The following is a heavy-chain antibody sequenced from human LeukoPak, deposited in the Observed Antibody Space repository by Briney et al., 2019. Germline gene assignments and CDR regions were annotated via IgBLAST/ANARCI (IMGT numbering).Heavy chain of an antibody. Sequence: GGSLRLSCAASGFTFSTYWMHWVRQAPGKGLVWVSRVSADGSSTTSADSVKGRSTISRDNAENTLYLQMNSLRAEDTVIYYCARGPINSNPGTWGQGTLVTVSS. J-gene: IGHJ5*02. CDR1: GFTFSTYW. CDR3: ARGPINSNPGT. D-gene: IGHD2/OR15-2a*01. V-gene: IGHV3-74*01. CDR2: VSADGSST.